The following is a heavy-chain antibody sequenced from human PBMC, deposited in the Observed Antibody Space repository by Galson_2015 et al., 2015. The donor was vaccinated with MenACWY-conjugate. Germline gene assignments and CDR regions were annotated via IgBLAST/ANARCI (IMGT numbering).Heavy chain of an antibody. CDR1: GFTFSSYS. Sequence: SLRLSCAASGFTFSSYSMNWVRQAPGKGLEWVSSISSSSSYIYYADSVKGRFTISRDNAKNSLYLQMNSLRAEDTAVYYCARGSWVTMRGGDIRWYFDLWGRGTLVTVSS. CDR2: ISSSSSYI. D-gene: IGHD3-22*01. J-gene: IGHJ2*01. V-gene: IGHV3-21*01. CDR3: ARGSWVTMRGGDIRWYFDL.